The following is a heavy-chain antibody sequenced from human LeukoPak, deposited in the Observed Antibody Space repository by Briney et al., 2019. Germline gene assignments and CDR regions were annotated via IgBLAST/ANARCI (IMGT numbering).Heavy chain of an antibody. CDR2: LYSSGSF. V-gene: IGHV4-4*07. Sequence: SDTLSLTCTVSGGSINSYHWSWIRQPAGEGLEWIGRLYSSGSFNYNPYLKSRVSMSVDTSKNQFSMKLTSVTAADTAVYFCARGGKATVVTLWGPGILVTVS. D-gene: IGHD4-23*01. CDR3: ARGGKATVVTL. J-gene: IGHJ4*02. CDR1: GGSINSYH.